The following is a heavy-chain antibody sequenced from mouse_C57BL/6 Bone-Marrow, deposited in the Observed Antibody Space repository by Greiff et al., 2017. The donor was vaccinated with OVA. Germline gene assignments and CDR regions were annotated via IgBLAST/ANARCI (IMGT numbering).Heavy chain of an antibody. D-gene: IGHD2-4*01. CDR2: IDPNSGGT. V-gene: IGHV1-72*01. J-gene: IGHJ1*03. CDR1: GYTFTSYW. CDR3: ARDYASYWYFDV. Sequence: QVQLQQPGAELVKPGASVKLSCKASGYTFTSYWMHWVKQRPGRGLEWIGRIDPNSGGTKYNEKFKSKATLTVDKPSSTAYMQLSSLTSEDSAAYYCARDYASYWYFDVWGTGTTVTVSS.